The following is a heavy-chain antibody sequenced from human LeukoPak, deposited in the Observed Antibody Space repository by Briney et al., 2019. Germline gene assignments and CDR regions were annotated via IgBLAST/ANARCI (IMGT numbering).Heavy chain of an antibody. CDR1: GFSFSNAW. D-gene: IGHD5-12*01. Sequence: PGGSLRLSCAVSGFSFSNAWMSWVRQAPGKGLEWVGRIKSKTDGGTTDYAAPVKGRFTISRDDSKNMLYLQMNSLKTEDTAVYYCTTGDSGSGGIFDYWGQGTLVTVSS. CDR3: TTGDSGSGGIFDY. J-gene: IGHJ4*02. CDR2: IKSKTDGGTT. V-gene: IGHV3-15*01.